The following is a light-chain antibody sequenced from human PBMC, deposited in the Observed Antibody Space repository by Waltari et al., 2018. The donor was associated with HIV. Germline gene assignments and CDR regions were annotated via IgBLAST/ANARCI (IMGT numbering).Light chain of an antibody. CDR1: QTIASTY. CDR3: QQYGSSPIT. Sequence: EIVLTQSPDTLSLSPGERATLSCRTSQTIASTYLAWYQQSPGRAPRLLLYDVSTRATGIPDRFSGRGAGTDFTLTISRLEPEDFVVYYCQQYGSSPITFGQGTRLEIK. J-gene: IGKJ5*01. V-gene: IGKV3-20*01. CDR2: DVS.